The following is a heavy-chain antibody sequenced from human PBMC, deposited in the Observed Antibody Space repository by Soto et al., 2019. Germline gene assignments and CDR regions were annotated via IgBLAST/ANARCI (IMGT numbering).Heavy chain of an antibody. CDR3: ARERPDGARLDP. V-gene: IGHV4-4*08. Sequence: PSETLSLTCTVSGGSISSYYWSWIRQPPGKGLEWIGYIYNSVSTNYNASLKSRVTISVDTSKNQFSLKLSSVTAADTAVYDCARERPDGARLDPWGQGNLVTVSS. D-gene: IGHD5-12*01. CDR1: GGSISSYY. J-gene: IGHJ5*02. CDR2: IYNSVST.